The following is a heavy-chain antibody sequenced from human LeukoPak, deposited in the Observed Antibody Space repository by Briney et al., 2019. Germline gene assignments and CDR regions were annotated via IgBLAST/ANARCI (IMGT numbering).Heavy chain of an antibody. D-gene: IGHD3-22*01. CDR3: AKYYYDSSGYSGDALDI. CDR1: GFTVSSNY. V-gene: IGHV3-66*01. CDR2: IYSGGST. J-gene: IGHJ3*02. Sequence: GGSLRLSCAASGFTVSSNYMSWVRQAPGKGLEWVSVIYSGGSTYYADSVKGRFTISRDNSKNTLYLQMNSLRAEDTAVYYCAKYYYDSSGYSGDALDIWGQGTMVTVSS.